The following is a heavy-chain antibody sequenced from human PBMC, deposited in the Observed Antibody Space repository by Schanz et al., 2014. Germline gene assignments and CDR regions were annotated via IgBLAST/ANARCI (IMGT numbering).Heavy chain of an antibody. CDR2: ISSGSSTI. CDR3: ATSYSSSSYFYVMDV. D-gene: IGHD6-6*01. V-gene: IGHV3-11*01. Sequence: QVQLVESGGGLVKPGGSLRLSCVVSGFIFSDHYRSWIRQAPGKGLEWISYISSGSSTIHYADSVKGRFTISRDNAKNSLFLQMNSLRAEDTAIYYCATSYSSSSYFYVMDVWGQGTTVTVSS. J-gene: IGHJ6*02. CDR1: GFIFSDHY.